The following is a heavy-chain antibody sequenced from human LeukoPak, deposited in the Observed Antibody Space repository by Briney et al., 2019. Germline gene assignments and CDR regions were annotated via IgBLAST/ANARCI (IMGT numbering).Heavy chain of an antibody. J-gene: IGHJ4*02. V-gene: IGHV3-11*01. D-gene: IGHD3-3*01. CDR2: ISSSGSTI. CDR3: ASRDYDFWSGYCSEQLRIDY. CDR1: GFTFSDYY. Sequence: NPGGSLRLSCAASGFTFSDYYMSWIRQAPGKGLEWVSYISSSGSTIYYADSVKGRFTISRDNAKNSLYLQMNSLRAEDTAVYYCASRDYDFWSGYCSEQLRIDYWGRGTLVTVSS.